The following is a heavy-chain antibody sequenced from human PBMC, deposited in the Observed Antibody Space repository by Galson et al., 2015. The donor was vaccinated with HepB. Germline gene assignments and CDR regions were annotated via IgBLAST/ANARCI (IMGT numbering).Heavy chain of an antibody. CDR1: GFSFSRHW. D-gene: IGHD5-18*01. V-gene: IGHV3-21*01. J-gene: IGHJ5*02. CDR2: ITGSSSFL. CDR3: ARDLKAGGYNHGTNWFDP. Sequence: SLRLSCAASGFSFSRHWMSWVRQAPGKGLEWVSSITGSSSFLQYADSVKGRFTISRDNANNSLFLQMNSLRAEDSAVYYCARDLKAGGYNHGTNWFDPWGQGTLVTVSS.